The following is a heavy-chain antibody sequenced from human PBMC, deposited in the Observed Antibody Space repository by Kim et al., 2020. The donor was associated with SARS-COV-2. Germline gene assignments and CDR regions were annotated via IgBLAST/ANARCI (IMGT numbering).Heavy chain of an antibody. J-gene: IGHJ3*02. D-gene: IGHD3-10*01. CDR1: GFTFSSYA. CDR2: ISGSGGST. V-gene: IGHV3-23*01. CDR3: AKAGGPIMVRGVGTDAFDI. Sequence: GGSLRLSCAASGFTFSSYAMSWVRQAPGKGLEWVSAISGSGGSTYYADSVKGRFTISRDNSKNTLYLQMNSLRAEDTAVYYCAKAGGPIMVRGVGTDAFDIWGQGTMVTVSS.